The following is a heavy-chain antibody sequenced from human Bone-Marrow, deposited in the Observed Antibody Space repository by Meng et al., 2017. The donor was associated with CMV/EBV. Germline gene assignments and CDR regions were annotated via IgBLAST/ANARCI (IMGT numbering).Heavy chain of an antibody. CDR2: ISYDGSNK. D-gene: IGHD2-2*02. Sequence: GESLKISCAASGFTFSSYAMHWVRQAPGKGLEWVAVISYDGSNKYYADSVKGRFTISRDNAKNSLYLQMNSLRAEDTALYYCARTLGYCSSTSCYTEYYFDYWGQGTLVTVSS. J-gene: IGHJ4*02. CDR3: ARTLGYCSSTSCYTEYYFDY. V-gene: IGHV3-30-3*01. CDR1: GFTFSSYA.